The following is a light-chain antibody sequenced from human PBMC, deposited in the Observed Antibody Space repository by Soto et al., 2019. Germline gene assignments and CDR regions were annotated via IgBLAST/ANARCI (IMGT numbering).Light chain of an antibody. Sequence: DIQMTQSPSTLSASVGDRVTITCRASRSFSNWLAWYQQKPGKAPKLLIYDASSLESGVPSRFSGSGSGTGFTLTISRLQPDDFATYYCQQYNSYSRTFGQGTQVEIK. CDR1: RSFSNW. J-gene: IGKJ1*01. V-gene: IGKV1-5*01. CDR3: QQYNSYSRT. CDR2: DAS.